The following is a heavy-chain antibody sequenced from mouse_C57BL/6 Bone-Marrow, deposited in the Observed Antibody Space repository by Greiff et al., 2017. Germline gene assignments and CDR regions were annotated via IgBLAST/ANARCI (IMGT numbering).Heavy chain of an antibody. V-gene: IGHV5-4*01. CDR1: GFTFSSYA. CDR2: ISDGGSYT. CDR3: AKLVAY. J-gene: IGHJ3*01. Sequence: EVHLVESGGGLVKPGGSLKLSCAASGFTFSSYAMSWVRQTPEKRLEWVATISDGGSYTYYPDNVKGRFTISRDNAKNNLYLQMSHLKSEDTAMYYCAKLVAYWGQGTLVTVSA.